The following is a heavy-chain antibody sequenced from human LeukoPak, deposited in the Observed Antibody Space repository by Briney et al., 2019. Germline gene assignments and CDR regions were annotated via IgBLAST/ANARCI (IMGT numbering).Heavy chain of an antibody. D-gene: IGHD1-26*01. CDR2: ISYDESNK. CDR3: ARDSLMWELIDGGWFDP. V-gene: IGHV3-30-3*01. J-gene: IGHJ5*02. Sequence: GGSLRLSCAASGFTFSSYTMHWVRQAPGKGLEWVAVISYDESNKYYADSVKGGFTISRDNSKNTLYLQMNRLRGEDTAVYYCARDSLMWELIDGGWFDPWGQGTLVTVSS. CDR1: GFTFSSYT.